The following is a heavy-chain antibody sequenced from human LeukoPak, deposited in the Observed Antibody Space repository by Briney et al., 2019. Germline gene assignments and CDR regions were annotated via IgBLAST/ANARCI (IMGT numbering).Heavy chain of an antibody. V-gene: IGHV4-39*01. CDR2: IYYPEST. D-gene: IGHD6-19*01. CDR1: GGSIGSSGFY. Sequence: SETLSLTCKVSGGSIGSSGFYWGWIRQPPGKGLEWIGSIYYPESTHYNPSLESRVTISVDTSKYQVSLTLSSVTATDTAVYYCVRHVSSGWDYYNGPDVWGQGTTVTVSS. CDR3: VRHVSSGWDYYNGPDV. J-gene: IGHJ6*02.